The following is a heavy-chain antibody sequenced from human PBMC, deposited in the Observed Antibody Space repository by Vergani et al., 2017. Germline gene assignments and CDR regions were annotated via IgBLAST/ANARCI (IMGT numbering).Heavy chain of an antibody. CDR2: IYTSGTT. CDR3: ARDEYSSSPGWFDP. J-gene: IGHJ5*02. V-gene: IGHV4-61*02. CDR1: GGSISSGSYY. D-gene: IGHD6-6*01. Sequence: QVQLQESGPGLVKPSQTLSLPCPVSGGSISSGSYYWRWLRQPAGKGLEWIGRIYTSGTTNYNPSLKSRVTISVDTSKNQFSLKLSSVTAADTAVYYCARDEYSSSPGWFDPWGQATLVTVSS.